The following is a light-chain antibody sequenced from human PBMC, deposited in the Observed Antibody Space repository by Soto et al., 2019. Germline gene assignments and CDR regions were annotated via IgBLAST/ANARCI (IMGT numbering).Light chain of an antibody. Sequence: QSALTQPASVSGSPGQSITISCSGTSSDVGDYYYVSWYQQHPGKAPKLLIYGVTDRPSGVPERFSGSKSGTSASLAITGLQAEDEADYYCQAYDYSLTASVFGGGTKLTVL. J-gene: IGLJ3*02. CDR3: QAYDYSLTASV. CDR1: SSDVGDYYY. CDR2: GVT. V-gene: IGLV2-14*01.